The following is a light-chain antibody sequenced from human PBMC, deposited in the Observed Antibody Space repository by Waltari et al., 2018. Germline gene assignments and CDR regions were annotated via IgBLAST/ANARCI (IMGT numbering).Light chain of an antibody. CDR1: QTVRTTY. V-gene: IGKV3-20*01. Sequence: EIVLTQSLGTLSLSPGERATLSCRASQTVRTTYLAWYQQKPGQAPTLLIYGASSRATGIPDRFSGSVSGTDFSLTISSLEPEDFAVYYCQQYDISPLTFGGGTKVEIK. J-gene: IGKJ4*01. CDR2: GAS. CDR3: QQYDISPLT.